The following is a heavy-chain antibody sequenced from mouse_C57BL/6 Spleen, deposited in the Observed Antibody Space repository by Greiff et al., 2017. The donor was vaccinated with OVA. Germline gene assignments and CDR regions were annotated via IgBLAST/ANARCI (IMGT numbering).Heavy chain of an antibody. V-gene: IGHV1-43*01. CDR1: GYSFTGYY. J-gene: IGHJ2*01. CDR2: INPSTGGT. CDR3: AREVGLYDY. Sequence: VQLQQSGPELVKPGASVKISCKASGYSFTGYYMHWVKQSSEKSLEWIGEINPSTGGTSYNQKFKGKATLTVDKSSSTAYMQLKSLTSEDSAVYYCAREVGLYDYWGQGTTLTVSS.